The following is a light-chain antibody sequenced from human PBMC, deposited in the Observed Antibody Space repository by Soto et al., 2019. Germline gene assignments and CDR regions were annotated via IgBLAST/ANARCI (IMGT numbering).Light chain of an antibody. CDR3: QLYLDWPLT. V-gene: IGKV3-15*01. J-gene: IGKJ4*01. CDR1: QSVTTN. Sequence: EIVMTKSPGTLSVSPGERVTLSCRASQSVTTNLAWYQQKPGQTPRLLIYDISARASGIPGRFSGSGSGTDLTLTISSLQSEDSAVYYCQLYLDWPLTFGVGTNVEI. CDR2: DIS.